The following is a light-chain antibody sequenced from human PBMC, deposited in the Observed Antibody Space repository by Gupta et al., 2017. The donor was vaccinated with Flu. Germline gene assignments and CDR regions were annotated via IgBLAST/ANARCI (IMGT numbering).Light chain of an antibody. CDR3: MQARQTPPT. CDR1: QSLLHSNGYNY. V-gene: IGKV2-28*01. CDR2: LGS. J-gene: IGKJ1*01. Sequence: DLVLTQSLLSLPITPGEPASIPCRSSQSLLHSNGYNYLDWYLQKPGQSPQLLIYLGSNWASGVPDRFSGSGSGTDFTLKISRVEAEDFGVYYCMQARQTPPTFGQGTKVEIK.